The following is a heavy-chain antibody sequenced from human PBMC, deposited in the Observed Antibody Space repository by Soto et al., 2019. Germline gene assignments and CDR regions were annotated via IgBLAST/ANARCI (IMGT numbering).Heavy chain of an antibody. CDR2: INHSGST. D-gene: IGHD1-20*01. V-gene: IGHV4-34*01. CDR1: GGSFSGYY. Sequence: SETLSLTCAVYGGSFSGYYWSWIRQHPGKGLEWIGEINHSGSTNYNPSLKSRVTISVDTSKNQFSLKLSSVTAADTAVYYCARGRYNWNYWGQGTLVTVSS. CDR3: ARGRYNWNY. J-gene: IGHJ4*02.